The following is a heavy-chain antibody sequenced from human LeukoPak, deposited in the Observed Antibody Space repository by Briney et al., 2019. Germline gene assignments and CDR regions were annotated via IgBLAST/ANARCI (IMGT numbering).Heavy chain of an antibody. CDR2: ISYDGSNK. CDR1: GFTFSSYA. D-gene: IGHD3-10*01. J-gene: IGHJ4*02. Sequence: PGGSLRLSCAASGFTFSSYAMHWVRQAPGKGLEWVAVISYDGSNKYYADSVKGRFTISRDNSKNTLYLQMNSLRAEDTAVYYCAKAGGADEFGEIDYWGQGTLVTVSS. V-gene: IGHV3-30-3*01. CDR3: AKAGGADEFGEIDY.